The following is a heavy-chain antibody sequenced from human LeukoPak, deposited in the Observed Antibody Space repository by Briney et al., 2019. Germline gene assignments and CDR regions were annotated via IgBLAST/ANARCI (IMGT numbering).Heavy chain of an antibody. CDR1: GGTLSRNA. V-gene: IGHV1-69*13. J-gene: IGHJ4*02. D-gene: IGHD3-22*01. CDR2: IIPIFGTP. CDR3: ATGGPTASSGYDY. Sequence: VASVKVSCKASGGTLSRNAISWVRQAPGQGLQWMGGIIPIFGTPDYAQQFQGSVTITADESTSTAYMDLSSLRSEDTAVYYCATGGPTASSGYDYWGQGTLVTVSS.